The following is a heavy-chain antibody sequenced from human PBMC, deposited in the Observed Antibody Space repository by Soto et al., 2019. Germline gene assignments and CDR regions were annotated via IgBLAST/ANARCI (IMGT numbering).Heavy chain of an antibody. J-gene: IGHJ4*02. Sequence: GGSLRLSCAASGFTFSNYAMNWVRQAPGKGLEWVSGISGGSGDSTFYADSVKGRFTISRDNSKNTLHLQMNSLRTEDTAVYYCAKNQPSWATRAAFDYWGQGTLVTV. CDR3: AKNQPSWATRAAFDY. V-gene: IGHV3-23*01. D-gene: IGHD2-2*01. CDR1: GFTFSNYA. CDR2: ISGGSGDST.